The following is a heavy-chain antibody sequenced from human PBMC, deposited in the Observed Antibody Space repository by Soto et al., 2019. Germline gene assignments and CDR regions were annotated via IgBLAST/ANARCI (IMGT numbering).Heavy chain of an antibody. J-gene: IGHJ4*02. CDR1: GVSISSYF. Sequence: QVQLQESGPGLVKPSETLSLTCSVSGVSISSYFWSWIRQPPGRGLEWIGYTYHRGSTNYSPSLKSRVARSLDTSENQFSLKVNSVTAADTAVYYCARIGGYHGPLDYWGQGTPVTVSS. CDR2: TYHRGST. CDR3: ARIGGYHGPLDY. D-gene: IGHD3-16*02. V-gene: IGHV4-59*01.